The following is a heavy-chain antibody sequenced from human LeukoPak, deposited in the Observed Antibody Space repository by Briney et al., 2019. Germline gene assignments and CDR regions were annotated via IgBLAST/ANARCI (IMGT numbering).Heavy chain of an antibody. J-gene: IGHJ4*02. CDR3: AKPYDSSLYTNLDY. Sequence: PGRSLKLSCVASGFTFSTYTMHWVRQAPVKGLDGVTVISYDGSKKYYADSVKGRFTISRDNSKNTLYLQVDSLRPEDTAVYYCAKPYDSSLYTNLDYWGQGTLVTVSS. CDR2: ISYDGSKK. CDR1: GFTFSTYT. D-gene: IGHD3-22*01. V-gene: IGHV3-30-3*02.